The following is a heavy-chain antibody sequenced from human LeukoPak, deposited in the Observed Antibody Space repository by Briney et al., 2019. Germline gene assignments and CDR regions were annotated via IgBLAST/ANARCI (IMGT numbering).Heavy chain of an antibody. CDR2: MLAGGST. D-gene: IGHD3-22*01. CDR1: GFTFRDYY. V-gene: IGHV3-53*05. Sequence: GGSLRLSCVASGFTFRDYYISWVRQAPGKGLEWVSVMLAGGSTYYADSVKGRFTISRDDSKNTVSLQMNSLRVEDTAVYYCAGDNYDDTGWGFDIWGQGTMVTVSS. J-gene: IGHJ3*02. CDR3: AGDNYDDTGWGFDI.